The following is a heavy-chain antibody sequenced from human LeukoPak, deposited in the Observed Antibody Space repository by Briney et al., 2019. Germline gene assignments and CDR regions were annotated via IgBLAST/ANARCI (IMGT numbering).Heavy chain of an antibody. J-gene: IGHJ5*01. V-gene: IGHV3-9*01. Sequence: GGSLRLSCAASGFTFDDYAMHWVRQAPGKGLEWVSGISWNSGSIGYADSVKGRFTISRDDAKNTVYLQMNSLRAEDTAVYYCATVFDFWGQGTLVTVSS. CDR1: GFTFDDYA. CDR2: ISWNSGSI. CDR3: ATVFDF. D-gene: IGHD2-21*02.